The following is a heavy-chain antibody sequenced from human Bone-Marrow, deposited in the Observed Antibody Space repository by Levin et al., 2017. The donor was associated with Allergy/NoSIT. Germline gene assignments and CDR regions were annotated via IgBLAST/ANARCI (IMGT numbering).Heavy chain of an antibody. CDR3: AREQGARGWYTVDF. Sequence: PGVSLRLSCAASGFTFANHAMTWVRHAPGKGLEWVSTIRPSSERTYFADSVKGRFTVSRDDSMNMMYLQMNSLRADDAAVYYCAREQGARGWYTVDFWGQGTLVTVSS. CDR1: GFTFANHA. D-gene: IGHD6-19*01. V-gene: IGHV3-23*01. J-gene: IGHJ4*02. CDR2: IRPSSERT.